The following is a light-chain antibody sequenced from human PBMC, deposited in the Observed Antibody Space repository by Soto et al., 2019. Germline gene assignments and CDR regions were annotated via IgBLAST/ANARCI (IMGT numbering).Light chain of an antibody. J-gene: IGKJ4*01. CDR1: QSVGRS. CDR2: GTS. Sequence: IVMTQSPATLSVSPGERATLSCRASQSVGRSLAWYQQKPGQAPRLLIYGTSARATGIPATFSGSGSGTEFTLTISSLQSEDFAINYCQQYDNWPSVTFGGGTKVEIK. CDR3: QQYDNWPSVT. V-gene: IGKV3-15*01.